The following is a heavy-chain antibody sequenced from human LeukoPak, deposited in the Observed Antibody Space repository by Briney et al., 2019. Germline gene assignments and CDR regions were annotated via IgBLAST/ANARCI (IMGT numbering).Heavy chain of an antibody. CDR3: ARARRSTIFGIILDY. CDR2: INHSGST. CDR1: GGSFSGYY. D-gene: IGHD3-3*01. Sequence: SETLSLTCAVYGGSFSGYYWSWIRQPPGKGLEWIGEINHSGSTNYNPSLKSRVTISVDTSKNQFSLKLSSVTAADTAVYYCARARRSTIFGIILDYWGQGTLVTVSS. J-gene: IGHJ4*02. V-gene: IGHV4-34*01.